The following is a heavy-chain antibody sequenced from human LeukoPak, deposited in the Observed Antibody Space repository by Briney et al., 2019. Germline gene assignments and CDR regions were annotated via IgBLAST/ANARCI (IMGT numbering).Heavy chain of an antibody. CDR2: VSSSGTT. CDR3: ARHWYYYDSSGYYSLSYYFDY. J-gene: IGHJ4*02. D-gene: IGHD3-22*01. Sequence: TSETLSLTCTVSGASITSYFWHWIRHPAGKGLEWIGRVSSSGTTNYNPSLRSRVTMSVDTSKNQFSLNLNSVIAADTAVYYCARHWYYYDSSGYYSLSYYFDYWGQGTLVTVSS. V-gene: IGHV4-4*07. CDR1: GASITSYF.